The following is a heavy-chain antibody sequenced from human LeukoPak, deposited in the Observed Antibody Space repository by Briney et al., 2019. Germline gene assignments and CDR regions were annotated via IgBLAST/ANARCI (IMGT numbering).Heavy chain of an antibody. CDR3: AGPDYLTTIDY. D-gene: IGHD1-1*01. Sequence: PSETLSLTCTVSGGSISSYYWSWIRQPPGKRLEWIGYIYYSGSTNYNPSLKSRVTISVDTSKNQFSLKLSSVTAADTAVYYCAGPDYLTTIDYWGQGTLVTVSS. CDR2: IYYSGST. V-gene: IGHV4-59*01. CDR1: GGSISSYY. J-gene: IGHJ4*02.